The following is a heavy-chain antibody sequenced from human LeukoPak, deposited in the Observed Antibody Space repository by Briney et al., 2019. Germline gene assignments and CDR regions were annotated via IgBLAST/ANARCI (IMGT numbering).Heavy chain of an antibody. CDR2: ISSSSSNI. CDR3: ARALYYDFWSGYRDYYYYYMDV. D-gene: IGHD3-3*01. Sequence: GGSLRLSCAASGFTHSSYSMNWVRQAPGKGLEGVSYISSSSSNIYYADSVKGRFTISRDNAKNALYLQMNSLRVEDTAVYYCARALYYDFWSGYRDYYYYYMDVWGKGTTVTVSS. J-gene: IGHJ6*03. V-gene: IGHV3-48*01. CDR1: GFTHSSYS.